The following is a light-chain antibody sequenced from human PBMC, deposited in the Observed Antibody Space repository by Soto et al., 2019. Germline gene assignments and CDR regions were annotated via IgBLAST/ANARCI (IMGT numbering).Light chain of an antibody. J-gene: IGKJ1*01. CDR1: QRVSSY. Sequence: EILLTQSPATLSSSAGERATLSCRASQRVSSYLAWYQQKPGQAPRLLIYDASNRATGIPARFSGSSYGTDFNLTISSLATEDFAVYYCQQRRNWPWTFGQGTKVDI. V-gene: IGKV3-11*01. CDR3: QQRRNWPWT. CDR2: DAS.